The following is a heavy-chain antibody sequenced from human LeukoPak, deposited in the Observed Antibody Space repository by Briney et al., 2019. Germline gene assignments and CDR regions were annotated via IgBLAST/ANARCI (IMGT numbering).Heavy chain of an antibody. J-gene: IGHJ6*03. Sequence: KPSETLSLTCTVSGGSISSSSYYWGWIRQPPGKGLEWIGSIYYSGSTYYNPSLKSRVTISVDKSKNQFSLKLSSVAAADTAVYYCARVTVDIVATIMGGTLDYYFYMDVWGKGTTVTVSS. CDR2: IYYSGST. V-gene: IGHV4-39*07. CDR1: GGSISSSSYY. CDR3: ARVTVDIVATIMGGTLDYYFYMDV. D-gene: IGHD5-12*01.